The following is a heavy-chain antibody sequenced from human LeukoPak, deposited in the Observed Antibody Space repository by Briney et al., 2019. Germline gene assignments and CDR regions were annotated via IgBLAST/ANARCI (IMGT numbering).Heavy chain of an antibody. CDR3: ARDTKYAFDN. CDR2: VGISSGNT. J-gene: IGHJ4*02. Sequence: GGSLRLSCAASGFTFSVYSMNWVRQAPGKGLEWLSYVGISSGNTKYADSVKARFTLSGNNAKNSLYLQMNSLRVEDTAVYYCARDTKYAFDNWGQGTLVTVSS. V-gene: IGHV3-48*04. CDR1: GFTFSVYS. D-gene: IGHD2-2*01.